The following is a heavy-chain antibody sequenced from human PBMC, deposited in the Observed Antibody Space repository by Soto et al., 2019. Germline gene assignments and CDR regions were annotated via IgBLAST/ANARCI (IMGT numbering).Heavy chain of an antibody. V-gene: IGHV4-39*01. CDR2: IYYSGST. Sequence: SETLSLTCTVSGGSISSSSYYWGWIRQPPGKGLEWIGSIYYSGSTYYNPSLKSRVTISVDTSKNQFSLKLSSVTAADTAVYYCARPTYGSGSYSYDYWGQGTLVTVSS. CDR1: GGSISSSSYY. D-gene: IGHD3-10*01. CDR3: ARPTYGSGSYSYDY. J-gene: IGHJ4*02.